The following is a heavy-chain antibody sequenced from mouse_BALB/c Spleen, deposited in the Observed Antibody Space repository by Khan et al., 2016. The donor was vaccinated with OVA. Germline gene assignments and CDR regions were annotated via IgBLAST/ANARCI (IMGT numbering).Heavy chain of an antibody. V-gene: IGHV2-6-1*01. CDR1: GFSLTNYG. CDR2: IWSDGST. CDR3: ARQPYYRDNVIDY. J-gene: IGHJ4*01. D-gene: IGHD2-13*01. Sequence: QVQLKQSGPGLVAPSQSLSITCTISGFSLTNYGVHWVRQPPGKGLEWLVVIWSDGSTTYNSTLKSRLTISKDNSKSHVFLKMNSLQTDDTAMYFMARQPYYRDNVIDYWGQGTSVTVSA.